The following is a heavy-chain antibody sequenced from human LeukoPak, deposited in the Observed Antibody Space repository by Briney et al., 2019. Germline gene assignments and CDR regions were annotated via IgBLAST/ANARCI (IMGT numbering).Heavy chain of an antibody. CDR3: ARGYPGGISETTGSFDY. CDR2: MNPNSGNT. CDR1: GYTFTSYD. D-gene: IGHD1-7*01. Sequence: GASVKVSCKASGYTFTSYDINWVRQATGQGLEWMGWMNPNSGNTGYAQKFQGRVTMTRNTSISTAYMELSSLRSEDTAVYYCARGYPGGISETTGSFDYWGQGTLVTVSS. J-gene: IGHJ4*02. V-gene: IGHV1-8*01.